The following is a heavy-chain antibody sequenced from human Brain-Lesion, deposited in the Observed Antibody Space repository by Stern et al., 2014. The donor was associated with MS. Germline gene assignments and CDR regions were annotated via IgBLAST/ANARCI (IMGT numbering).Heavy chain of an antibody. CDR2: INPNNGGT. V-gene: IGHV1-2*02. CDR1: GYIFTGYY. Sequence: VQLVESGAEVKKPGASVKGSCKTSGYIFTGYYIHWVRQAPGQGLEWMAWINPNNGGTKYAQKFQGRVTMSRDTSISTAYVELSSLTSDDTAVYYCARDQRGITIFGVVTDYYYLGMDVWGQGTTVTVSS. D-gene: IGHD3-3*01. CDR3: ARDQRGITIFGVVTDYYYLGMDV. J-gene: IGHJ6*02.